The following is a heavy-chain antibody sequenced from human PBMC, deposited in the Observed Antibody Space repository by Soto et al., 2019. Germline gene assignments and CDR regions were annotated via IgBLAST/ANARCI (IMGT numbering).Heavy chain of an antibody. D-gene: IGHD3-3*01. CDR2: ISSSSSYI. V-gene: IGHV3-21*01. CDR3: AREYDFWSGYYPTKYYFDY. J-gene: IGHJ4*02. CDR1: GFTFSSYS. Sequence: GGSLRLSCAASGFTFSSYSMNWVRQAPGKGLEWVSSISSSSSYIYYADSVKGRFTISRDNAKNSLYLQMNSLRAEDTAVYYCAREYDFWSGYYPTKYYFDYWGQGTLVTVSS.